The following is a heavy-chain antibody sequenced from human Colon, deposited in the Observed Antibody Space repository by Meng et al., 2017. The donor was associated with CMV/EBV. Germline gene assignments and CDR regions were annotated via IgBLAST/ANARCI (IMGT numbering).Heavy chain of an antibody. CDR1: GFTFSSYW. V-gene: IGHV3-74*01. CDR2: INSDGSST. Sequence: ETLSLTCAASGFTFSSYWMHWVRQAPGKGLVWVSRINSDGSSTSYADSVKGRFTISRDNAKNTLYLQMNSLRAEDTAVYYCARDLAPFYGMDVWGQGTTVTVSS. J-gene: IGHJ6*02. CDR3: ARDLAPFYGMDV.